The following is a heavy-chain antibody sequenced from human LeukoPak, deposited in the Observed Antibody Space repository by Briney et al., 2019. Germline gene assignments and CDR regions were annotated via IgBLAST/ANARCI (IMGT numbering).Heavy chain of an antibody. J-gene: IGHJ4*02. D-gene: IGHD6-13*01. CDR2: ISYDGSNK. Sequence: EGSLRLSCAASGFTFSSYAMHWVRQAPGKGLEWVAVISYDGSNKYYADSVKGRFTISRDNSKNTLYLQMNSLRAEDTAVYYCPILSTAGTPLDYWGQGTLVTVSS. V-gene: IGHV3-30*01. CDR3: PILSTAGTPLDY. CDR1: GFTFSSYA.